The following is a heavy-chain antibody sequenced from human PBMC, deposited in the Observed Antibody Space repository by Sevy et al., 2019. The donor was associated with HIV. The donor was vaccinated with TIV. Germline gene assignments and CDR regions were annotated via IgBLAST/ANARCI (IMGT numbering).Heavy chain of an antibody. CDR3: AKALAGIAVAGGSDY. D-gene: IGHD6-19*01. CDR1: GFTFDDYA. V-gene: IGHV3-9*01. J-gene: IGHJ4*02. CDR2: ISWNSGSI. Sequence: GGSLRLSCAASGFTFDDYAMHWVRQAPGKGLEWVSGISWNSGSIGYADSVKGRFTISRDNAKKSLYLQMNSLRAEDTALYYCAKALAGIAVAGGSDYWGQGTLVTVSS.